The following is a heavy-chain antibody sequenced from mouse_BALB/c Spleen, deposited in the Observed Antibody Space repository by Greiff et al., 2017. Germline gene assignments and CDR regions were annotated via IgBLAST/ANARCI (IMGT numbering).Heavy chain of an antibody. V-gene: IGHV2-9-2*01. D-gene: IGHD1-1*01. J-gene: IGHJ1*01. CDR3: VRDSAVVAPSYWYFDV. CDR2: IWTGGGT. CDR1: GFSLTSYD. Sequence: VKLQESGPGLVAPSQSLSITCTVSGFSLTSYDISWIRQPPGKGLEWLGVIWTGGGTNYNSAFMSRLSISKDNSKSQVFLKMNSLQTDDTAIYYCVRDSAVVAPSYWYFDVWGAGTTVTVSS.